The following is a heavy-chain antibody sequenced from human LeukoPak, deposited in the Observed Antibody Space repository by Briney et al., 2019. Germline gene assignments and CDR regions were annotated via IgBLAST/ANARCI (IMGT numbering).Heavy chain of an antibody. Sequence: SETLSLTCTVSGGSISSRGHYWAWIRQPPGKGLEWIGSIYYDGGTFYSPSLESRVTISVDTSRNQFSLKLTSVTVADTAVYYCAREEASAGDYWGQGTLVTVSS. CDR1: GGSISSRGHY. D-gene: IGHD6-13*01. J-gene: IGHJ4*02. V-gene: IGHV4-39*02. CDR2: IYYDGGT. CDR3: AREEASAGDY.